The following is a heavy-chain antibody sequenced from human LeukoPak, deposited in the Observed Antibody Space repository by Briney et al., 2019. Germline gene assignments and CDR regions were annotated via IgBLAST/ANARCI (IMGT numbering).Heavy chain of an antibody. CDR1: GGSIRSYY. CDR2: IFDSGST. J-gene: IGHJ6*02. V-gene: IGHV4-59*01. CDR3: ARQSDYYYYGMDV. Sequence: KPSETLSLTCTVSGGSIRSYYWSWIRQPPGKGLEWIGDIFDSGSTNYNPSLKSRATMSVDTSKNQFSLKPSSVTAADTAVYYCARQSDYYYYGMDVWGQGTTVTVSS.